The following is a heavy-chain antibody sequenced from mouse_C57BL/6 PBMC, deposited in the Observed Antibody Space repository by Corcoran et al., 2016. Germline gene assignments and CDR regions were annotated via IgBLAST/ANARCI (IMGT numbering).Heavy chain of an antibody. CDR2: INTYSGVP. V-gene: IGHV9-3*01. D-gene: IGHD2-3*01. Sequence: QSQLVQSGAELKKLGETAKIACKASGYTFTTYGMSWVKQAPGKGLQWMGWINTYSGVPTYADDFKGRFAFSLETSASTAYLQINNLKNEDTATYFCARSGDGYTFAYWGQGTLVTVSA. CDR3: ARSGDGYTFAY. CDR1: GYTFTTYG. J-gene: IGHJ3*01.